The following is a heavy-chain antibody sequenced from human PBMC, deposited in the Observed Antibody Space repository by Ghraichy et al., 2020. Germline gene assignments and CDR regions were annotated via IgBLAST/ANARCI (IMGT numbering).Heavy chain of an antibody. D-gene: IGHD3-10*01. CDR1: GYTFSSFG. CDR2: VSAKNRHT. Sequence: ASVKVSCKASGYTFSSFGISWVRQAPGQGLEWVGWVSAKNRHTNSAQKVQGRVTMTSDTSTNTAYMELRSLRSDDTAVYYCARFYGSGNYYFVFDYWGQGTLVTVSS. J-gene: IGHJ4*02. V-gene: IGHV1-18*01. CDR3: ARFYGSGNYYFVFDY.